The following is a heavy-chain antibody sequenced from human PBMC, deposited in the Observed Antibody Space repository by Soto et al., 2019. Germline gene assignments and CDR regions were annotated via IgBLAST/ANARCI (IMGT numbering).Heavy chain of an antibody. CDR2: IWYDGSNK. V-gene: IGHV3-33*06. J-gene: IGHJ4*02. CDR3: AEDARGDSF. D-gene: IGHD2-15*01. Sequence: GGSLRLSCAASGFTFSSYGMHWVRQAPGKGLEWVAVIWYDGSNKYYADSVKGRFTISRDNSKNTLYLQMNSLRAEDTAVYYCAEDARGDSFWGQGTLVTVSS. CDR1: GFTFSSYG.